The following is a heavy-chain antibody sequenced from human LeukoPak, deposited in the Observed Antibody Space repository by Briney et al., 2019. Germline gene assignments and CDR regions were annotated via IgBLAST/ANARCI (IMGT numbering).Heavy chain of an antibody. D-gene: IGHD6-13*01. CDR1: GFTFSSYG. Sequence: PGGSLRLSRAASGFTFSSYGMHWVRQAPGKGLEWVAVISYDGSNKYYADSVKGRFTISRDNSKNTLYLQMNSLRAEDTAVYYCAKDRLSSSWYTSRYYYGMDVWGQGTTVTVSS. J-gene: IGHJ6*02. CDR2: ISYDGSNK. CDR3: AKDRLSSSWYTSRYYYGMDV. V-gene: IGHV3-30*18.